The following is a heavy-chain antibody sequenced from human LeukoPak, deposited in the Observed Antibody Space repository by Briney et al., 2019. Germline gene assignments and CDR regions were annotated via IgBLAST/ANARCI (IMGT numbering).Heavy chain of an antibody. Sequence: ASVKVSCKASGYTFTGYYMHLVRLALGQGLEWMGWINPNSGGTNYAQKFQGRVTMTRDTSISTAYMELSRLRSDDTAVYYCARAVVSLFFGMDVWGQGTTVTVSS. CDR2: INPNSGGT. V-gene: IGHV1-2*02. CDR1: GYTFTGYY. D-gene: IGHD3-22*01. CDR3: ARAVVSLFFGMDV. J-gene: IGHJ6*02.